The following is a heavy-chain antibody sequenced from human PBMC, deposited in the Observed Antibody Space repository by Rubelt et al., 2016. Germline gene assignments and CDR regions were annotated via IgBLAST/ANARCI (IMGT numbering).Heavy chain of an antibody. J-gene: IGHJ4*02. CDR3: ARVYDSSDTYYFDY. V-gene: IGHV1-46*01. CDR1: GYTFTSYY. CDR2: INPSGGST. Sequence: QVQLVQSGAEVKKPGASVKVSCKASGYTFTSYYMHWVRQAPGQGLEWMGIINPSGGSTSYAQKFQGRVTMTRDKCTGTVYMGRGSLRSEDKAVYYCARVYDSSDTYYFDYWGQGTLVTVSP. D-gene: IGHD3-22*01.